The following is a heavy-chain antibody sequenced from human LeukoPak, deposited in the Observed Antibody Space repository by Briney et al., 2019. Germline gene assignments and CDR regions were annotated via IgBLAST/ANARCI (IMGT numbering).Heavy chain of an antibody. CDR2: ISYDGSNK. D-gene: IGHD6-19*01. J-gene: IGHJ4*02. CDR3: ARNAYSSDWSGDFDY. CDR1: GFTFSSYA. Sequence: QPGRSLRLSCAASGFTFSSYAMHWVRQAPGKGLEWVAFISYDGSNKYYADSVKGRFTISRDNSKNTLSLQMNSLRAEDTAVYYCARNAYSSDWSGDFDYWGQGTLVTVSS. V-gene: IGHV3-30*04.